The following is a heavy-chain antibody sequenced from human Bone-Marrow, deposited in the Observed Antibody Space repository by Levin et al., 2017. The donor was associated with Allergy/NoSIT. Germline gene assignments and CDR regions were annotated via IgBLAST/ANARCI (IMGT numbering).Heavy chain of an antibody. Sequence: GASVKVSCKASGYTFTSYAMHWVRQAPGQRLEWMGWINAGNGNTKYSQKFQGRVTITRDTSASTAYMELSSLRSEDTAVYYCARGGSSGWSNWYFDLWGRGTLVTVSS. D-gene: IGHD6-19*01. V-gene: IGHV1-3*01. CDR3: ARGGSSGWSNWYFDL. CDR1: GYTFTSYA. CDR2: INAGNGNT. J-gene: IGHJ2*01.